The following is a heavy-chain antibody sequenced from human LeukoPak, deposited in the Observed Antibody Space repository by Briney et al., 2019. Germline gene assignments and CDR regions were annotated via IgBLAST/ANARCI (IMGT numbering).Heavy chain of an antibody. Sequence: PSETLSLTCTVSGGSISSGGYYWSWIRQHPGEGLEWIGYIYYSGSTYYNPSLKSRVTISVDTSKNQFSLKLSSVTAADTAVYYCARDRVDSSGYYIYYYGMDVWGQGTTVTVSS. V-gene: IGHV4-31*03. CDR2: IYYSGST. D-gene: IGHD3-22*01. CDR1: GGSISSGGYY. J-gene: IGHJ6*02. CDR3: ARDRVDSSGYYIYYYGMDV.